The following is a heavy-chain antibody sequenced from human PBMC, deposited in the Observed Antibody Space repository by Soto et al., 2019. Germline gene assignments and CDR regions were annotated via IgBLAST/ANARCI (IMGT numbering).Heavy chain of an antibody. CDR1: GFTFSSYG. Sequence: GGSLRLSCAASGFTFSSYGMHWVRQAPGKGLEWVAVIWYDGSNKYYADSVKGRFTISRDNSKNTLYLQMNSLRAEDTAVYYCARDQWPPSSSWYVDLDYWGQGTLVTVSS. CDR3: ARDQWPPSSSWYVDLDY. CDR2: IWYDGSNK. J-gene: IGHJ4*02. V-gene: IGHV3-33*01. D-gene: IGHD6-13*01.